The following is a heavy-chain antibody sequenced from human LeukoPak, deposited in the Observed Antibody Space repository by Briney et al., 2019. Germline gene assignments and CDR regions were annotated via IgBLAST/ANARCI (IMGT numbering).Heavy chain of an antibody. J-gene: IGHJ4*02. V-gene: IGHV3-7*01. Sequence: GGSLRLSCAASGFTLSSYWMSWVRQAPGKGLEWVANIKQDGSEKYYVDSVKGRFTISRDNAKNSLYLQMNSLRAEDTAVYYCASERFGNDYWGQGTLVTVSS. CDR3: ASERFGNDY. CDR1: GFTLSSYW. D-gene: IGHD3-3*01. CDR2: IKQDGSEK.